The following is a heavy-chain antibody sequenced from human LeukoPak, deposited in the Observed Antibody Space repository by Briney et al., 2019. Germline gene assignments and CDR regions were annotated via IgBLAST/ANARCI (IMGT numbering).Heavy chain of an antibody. CDR2: ISGSGRTT. D-gene: IGHD6-13*01. CDR3: AKAPMEDSWYIHFDF. J-gene: IGHJ4*02. Sequence: GGSLRLSCAASGFTFSSNAMSWVRQAPGKGLEWVSAISGSGRTTYYADSVKGRFTISRDNSKNTLYLQINSLRVEDTAIYYCAKAPMEDSWYIHFDFWGQGTLVTVSS. CDR1: GFTFSSNA. V-gene: IGHV3-23*01.